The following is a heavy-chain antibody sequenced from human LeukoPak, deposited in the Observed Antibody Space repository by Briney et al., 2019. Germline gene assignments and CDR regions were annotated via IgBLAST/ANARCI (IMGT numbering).Heavy chain of an antibody. CDR3: VSQSYSGSDNFYFHY. Sequence: GGSLRLSCVTSGFMFSTYAMSWVRQAPGKGLEWVSMISGSGERTYYADSVKGRLTVSRDNSKNTLYLQMKSLRAEDTAVYYCVSQSYSGSDNFYFHYWGQGTLVAVSS. D-gene: IGHD1-26*01. CDR1: GFMFSTYA. V-gene: IGHV3-23*01. CDR2: ISGSGERT. J-gene: IGHJ4*02.